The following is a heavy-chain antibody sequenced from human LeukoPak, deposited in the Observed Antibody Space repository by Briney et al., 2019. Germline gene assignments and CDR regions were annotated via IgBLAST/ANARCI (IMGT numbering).Heavy chain of an antibody. CDR1: GFTFSSYA. Sequence: PGGSLRLSCAASGFTFSSYAMHWVRQAPGKGLEWVANINQDGSEKYYVDSLKGRFTISRDNAKNLLYLQMNSLRAEDTAVYYCARDRVWTVVYWGQGTLVTVSS. CDR2: INQDGSEK. J-gene: IGHJ4*02. D-gene: IGHD6-13*01. CDR3: ARDRVWTVVY. V-gene: IGHV3-7*01.